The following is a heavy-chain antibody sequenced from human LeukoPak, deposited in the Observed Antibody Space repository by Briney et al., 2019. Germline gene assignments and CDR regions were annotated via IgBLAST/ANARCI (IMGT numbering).Heavy chain of an antibody. CDR2: INPSGGST. J-gene: IGHJ4*02. D-gene: IGHD4-23*01. Sequence: ASVKVSCKASGYTFTSYYMHWVRQAPGQGLEWMGIINPSGGSTCYAQKFQGRVTMTRDTSTSTVYMELSSLRSEDTAVYYCAVSVVCGGNPLAFDYWGQGTLVTVSS. CDR3: AVSVVCGGNPLAFDY. CDR1: GYTFTSYY. V-gene: IGHV1-46*01.